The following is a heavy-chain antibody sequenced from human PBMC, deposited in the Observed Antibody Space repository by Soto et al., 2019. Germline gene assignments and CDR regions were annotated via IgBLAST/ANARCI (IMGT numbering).Heavy chain of an antibody. J-gene: IGHJ3*02. CDR1: GFTFSSYA. Sequence: GGSLRLSCAASGFTFSSYAMSWVRQAPGKGLEWVSAISGSGGSTYYADSVKGRFTISRDNSKNTLYLQMNSLRAEDTAVYYCAKEIRDYGDYGSGLSAFDIWGQGTMVTVSS. CDR2: ISGSGGST. V-gene: IGHV3-23*01. CDR3: AKEIRDYGDYGSGLSAFDI. D-gene: IGHD4-17*01.